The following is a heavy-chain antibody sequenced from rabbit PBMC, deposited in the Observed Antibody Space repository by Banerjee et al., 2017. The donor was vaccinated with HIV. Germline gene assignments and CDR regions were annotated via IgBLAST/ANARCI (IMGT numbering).Heavy chain of an antibody. CDR1: GFSFSDRDV. V-gene: IGHV1S45*01. D-gene: IGHD1-1*01. J-gene: IGHJ6*01. CDR2: INASTGKP. CDR3: ARDTSSSFSSYGMDL. Sequence: QEQLVESGGGLVQPEGSLTLTCKASGFSFSDRDVMCWVRQAPGKGLEWIAGINASTGKPLYATRASARFTISRTSSTTVTLRMTSLTAADRATYFCARDTSSSFSSYGMDLWGPGTRVTVS.